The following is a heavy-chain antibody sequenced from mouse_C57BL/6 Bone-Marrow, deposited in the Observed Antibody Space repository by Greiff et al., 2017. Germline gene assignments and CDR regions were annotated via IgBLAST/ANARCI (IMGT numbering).Heavy chain of an antibody. J-gene: IGHJ4*01. CDR2: IYPGSGNT. CDR3: ARSGGYDGYYFYYAMDY. CDR1: GYTFTDYY. V-gene: IGHV1-76*01. Sequence: QVQLKESGAELVRPGASVKLSCKASGYTFTDYYINWVKQRPGQGLEWIARIYPGSGNTYYNEKFKGKATLTAEKSSSTAYMQLSSLTSEDSAVYVCARSGGYDGYYFYYAMDYWGQGTSVTVSS. D-gene: IGHD2-3*01.